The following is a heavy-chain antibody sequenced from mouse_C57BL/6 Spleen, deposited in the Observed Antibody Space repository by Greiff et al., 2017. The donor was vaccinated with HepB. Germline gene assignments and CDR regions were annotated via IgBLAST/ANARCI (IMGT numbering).Heavy chain of an antibody. J-gene: IGHJ2*01. CDR2: INPNNGGT. V-gene: IGHV1-26*01. Sequence: EVQLQQSGPELVKPGASVKISCKASGYTFTDYYMNWVKQSHGKSLEWIGDINPNNGGTSYNQKFKGKATLTVDKSSSTAYMELRSLTSEDSAVYYCARRGTGTQYYFDYWGQGTTLTVSS. CDR3: ARRGTGTQYYFDY. D-gene: IGHD4-1*01. CDR1: GYTFTDYY.